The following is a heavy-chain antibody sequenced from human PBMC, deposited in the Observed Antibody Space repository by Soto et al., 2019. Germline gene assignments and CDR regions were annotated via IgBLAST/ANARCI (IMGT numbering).Heavy chain of an antibody. V-gene: IGHV4-4*07. J-gene: IGHJ5*02. D-gene: IGHD4-17*01. CDR3: VRDGSKTLRDCFDP. CDR2: VYATGTS. Sequence: SETLSLTCSVSGGSMSKFYWSWIRKTAGKGLEWMGRVYATGTSDYNPSLRSRIAMSVDISKKTFSLRLRSVTAADTGVYYCVRDGSKTLRDCFDPWGQGILVTISS. CDR1: GGSMSKFY.